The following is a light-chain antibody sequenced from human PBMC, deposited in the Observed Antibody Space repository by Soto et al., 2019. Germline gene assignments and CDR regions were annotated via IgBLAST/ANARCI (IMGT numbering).Light chain of an antibody. J-gene: IGLJ3*02. V-gene: IGLV1-40*01. CDR1: SSNIGAGYD. CDR2: GNS. Sequence: QSVLTQPPSVSGAPGQRVTISCTGSSSNIGAGYDVHWYQQLPGTAPKLLIYGNSNRPSGVPDRFSGSKSGTSASLAITGLQAEDEADYYCQSYDSSWVFGGGTKLTFL. CDR3: QSYDSSWV.